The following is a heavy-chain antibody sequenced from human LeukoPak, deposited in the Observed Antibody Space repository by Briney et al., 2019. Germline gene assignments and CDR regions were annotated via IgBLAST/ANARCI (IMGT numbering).Heavy chain of an antibody. D-gene: IGHD6-13*01. CDR3: ARVPGGIAAAGLNWFDP. CDR2: IYYSGST. Sequence: SEALSLTCTVSGGSISSYYWSWIRQPPGKGLEWIGYIYYSGSTNYHPSLKSRVTISVDTSKNQFSLKLSSVTAADTAVYYCARVPGGIAAAGLNWFDPWGQGTLVTVS. CDR1: GGSISSYY. V-gene: IGHV4-59*01. J-gene: IGHJ5*02.